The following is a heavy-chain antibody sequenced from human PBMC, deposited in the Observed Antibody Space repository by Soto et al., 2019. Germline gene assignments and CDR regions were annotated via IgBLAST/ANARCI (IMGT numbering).Heavy chain of an antibody. Sequence: ASVKVSCKASGYTFTGYYMHWVRQAPGQGLEWMGWINPNSGGTNYAQKFQGRVTMTRDTSISTAYMELSRLRSDDTAVYYCARQRAVLDPFDYWGQGNLVTVSS. CDR2: INPNSGGT. J-gene: IGHJ4*02. D-gene: IGHD2-8*02. V-gene: IGHV1-2*02. CDR1: GYTFTGYY. CDR3: ARQRAVLDPFDY.